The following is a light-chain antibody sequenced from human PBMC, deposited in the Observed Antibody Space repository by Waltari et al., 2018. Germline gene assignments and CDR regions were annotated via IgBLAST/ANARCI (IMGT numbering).Light chain of an antibody. V-gene: IGKV4-1*01. Sequence: DIVMTQSPDSLAVSLGERATINCKSSQSVLYSSNNKNYLAWYQQKPGQPPKLLISRASTRESGAPDRFSGSGSGTDFTLTISSLQAEDVAVYYCQQYYSARTFGQGTKVEI. J-gene: IGKJ1*01. CDR2: RAS. CDR3: QQYYSART. CDR1: QSVLYSSNNKNY.